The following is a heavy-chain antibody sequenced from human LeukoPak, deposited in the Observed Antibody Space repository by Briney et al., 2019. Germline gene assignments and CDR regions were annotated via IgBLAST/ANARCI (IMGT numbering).Heavy chain of an antibody. Sequence: PSETLSLTCAVYGGSFSGYYWSWIRQAPGKGLEWISYISSSGSTRYFADSVKGRFTISRDNAKNSLYLQMNSLRAEDTAVYYCARVRRWDYYDSSGYSDYWGQGTLVTVSS. CDR3: ARVRRWDYYDSSGYSDY. CDR2: ISSSGSTR. V-gene: IGHV3-11*01. CDR1: GGSFSGYY. D-gene: IGHD3-22*01. J-gene: IGHJ4*02.